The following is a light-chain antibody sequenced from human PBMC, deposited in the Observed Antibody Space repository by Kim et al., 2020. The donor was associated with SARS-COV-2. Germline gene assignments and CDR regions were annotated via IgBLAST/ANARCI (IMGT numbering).Light chain of an antibody. CDR1: QRIINC. J-gene: IGKJ1*01. CDR2: DAT. CDR3: QQNNNCPWT. Sequence: PVICLASQRIINCLAWYQQNGWNAPKRLFYDATSFERGVPSGFSGSGSGTEFTLTLSSLQPDDSATYYCQQNNNCPWTFGQGTRVDIK. V-gene: IGKV1-5*02.